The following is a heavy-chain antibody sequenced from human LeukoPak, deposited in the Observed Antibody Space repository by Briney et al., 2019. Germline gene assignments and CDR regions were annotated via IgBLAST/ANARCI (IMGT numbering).Heavy chain of an antibody. D-gene: IGHD4-17*01. CDR1: GGSISSGGYY. CDR2: IYYSGST. J-gene: IGHJ4*02. Sequence: PSETLSLTCTVSGGSISSGGYYWSWIRQHPGKGLEWIGYIYYSGSTYYNPSLKSRVTISVDTSKNQFSLKLSSVTAADTAVYYCARVGIYGDSYYVDYWGQGTLVTVSS. CDR3: ARVGIYGDSYYVDY. V-gene: IGHV4-31*03.